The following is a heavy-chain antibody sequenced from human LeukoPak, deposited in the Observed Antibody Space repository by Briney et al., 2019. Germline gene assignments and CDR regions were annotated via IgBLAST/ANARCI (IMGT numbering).Heavy chain of an antibody. J-gene: IGHJ5*02. V-gene: IGHV1-18*01. CDR2: ISAYNGNT. CDR3: ARDLVLLLPPPVEPPGNRFDP. CDR1: GYTFTSYG. Sequence: ASVKVSCKASGYTFTSYGISWVRQAPGQGLEWMGWISAYNGNTNYAQKLQGRVTMTTDTSTSTAYMELRSLRSDDTAVYYCARDLVLLLPPPVEPPGNRFDPWGQGTLVTVSS. D-gene: IGHD3-22*01.